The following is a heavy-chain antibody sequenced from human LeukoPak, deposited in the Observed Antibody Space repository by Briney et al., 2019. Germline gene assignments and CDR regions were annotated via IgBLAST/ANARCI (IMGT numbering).Heavy chain of an antibody. Sequence: GGSLRLSCAASGVTFSTFEVNWVRQAPGRGLEWVSYISGGSNLIYYADSVKGRFTISRDNAKNSLYLQMNSLRDEDTAVYYCARDESYAFDCWGQGTLVTVSS. J-gene: IGHJ4*02. CDR3: ARDESYAFDC. CDR1: GVTFSTFE. CDR2: ISGGSNLI. D-gene: IGHD2-8*01. V-gene: IGHV3-48*03.